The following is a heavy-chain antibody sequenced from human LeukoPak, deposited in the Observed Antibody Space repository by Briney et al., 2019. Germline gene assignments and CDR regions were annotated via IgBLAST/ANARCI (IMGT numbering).Heavy chain of an antibody. CDR2: INWNGGST. Sequence: GGSLRLSCAASGFTFSSYSMNWVRQAPGKGLEWVSGINWNGGSTGYADSVKGRFTISRDNAKNSLYLQMNSLRAEDTALYYCARDFPLGDSSGWPDDFDIWGQGTMVTVSS. D-gene: IGHD6-19*01. V-gene: IGHV3-20*04. CDR3: ARDFPLGDSSGWPDDFDI. J-gene: IGHJ3*02. CDR1: GFTFSSYS.